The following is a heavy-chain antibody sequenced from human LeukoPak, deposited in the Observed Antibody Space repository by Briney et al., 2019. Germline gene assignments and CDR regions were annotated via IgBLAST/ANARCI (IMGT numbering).Heavy chain of an antibody. CDR2: IYYSGST. V-gene: IGHV4-59*01. Sequence: SETLSLTCTVPGGSIGSYYWSWIRQPPGKGLEWIGYIYYSGSTNYNPSLKSRVTISVDTSKHQFSLKLSSVTAADTAVYYCARADYYGSGSYIWGQGTLVTVSS. CDR3: ARADYYGSGSYI. CDR1: GGSIGSYY. J-gene: IGHJ4*02. D-gene: IGHD3-10*01.